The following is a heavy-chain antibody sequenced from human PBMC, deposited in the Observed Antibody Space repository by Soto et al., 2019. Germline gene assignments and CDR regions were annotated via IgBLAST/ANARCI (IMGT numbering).Heavy chain of an antibody. CDR1: GYTFTSYG. J-gene: IGHJ5*02. CDR2: IIANNGIT. D-gene: IGHD2-2*01. Sequence: ASVKVSCKASGYTFTSYGISWVRQAPGQGLEWMGWIIANNGITNYAQKLQGRVTITAVTSTSTAYMELSSLRSEDTAVYYCARGLGDIVVVPAAMHRPGNWFDPWGQGTLVTVSS. CDR3: ARGLGDIVVVPAAMHRPGNWFDP. V-gene: IGHV1-18*01.